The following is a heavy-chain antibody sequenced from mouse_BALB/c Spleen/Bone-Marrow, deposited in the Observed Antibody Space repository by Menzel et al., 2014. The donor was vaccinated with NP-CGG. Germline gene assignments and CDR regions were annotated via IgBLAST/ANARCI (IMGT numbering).Heavy chain of an antibody. Sequence: EVQLQQSGPELVKPGASVKISCKTSGYTFTEYTMHWVKQSHGKSLGWIGVINPNNGGTTYKQKFKDKATLTVDKSSSTACMEFRSLTSEDSAVYYYARDGNYAMDYWGQGTSVTVSS. V-gene: IGHV1-18*01. CDR2: INPNNGGT. D-gene: IGHD2-1*01. CDR1: GYTFTEYT. CDR3: ARDGNYAMDY. J-gene: IGHJ4*01.